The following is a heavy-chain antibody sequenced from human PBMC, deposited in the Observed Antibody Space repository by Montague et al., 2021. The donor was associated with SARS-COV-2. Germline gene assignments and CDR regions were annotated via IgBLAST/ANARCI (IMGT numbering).Heavy chain of an antibody. CDR1: GFSRSTSGMG. CDR2: IDWDDDK. J-gene: IGHJ6*02. D-gene: IGHD6-13*01. V-gene: IGHV2-70*11. CDR3: ARDDRRGSSRHSYGMDV. Sequence: PALVKPTQTLTLTCTFSGFSRSTSGMGVSWIRQPPGKALEWLARIDWDDDKYYSTSLKTRLTISKDTSKNQVVLTMTNMDPVDTTTYYCARDDRRGSSRHSYGMDVWGQGTTVTVSS.